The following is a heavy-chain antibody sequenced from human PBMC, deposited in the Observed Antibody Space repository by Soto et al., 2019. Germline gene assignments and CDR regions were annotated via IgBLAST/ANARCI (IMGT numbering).Heavy chain of an antibody. CDR1: GFTFSSYA. CDR2: ISGSGGST. J-gene: IGHJ6*02. V-gene: IGHV3-23*01. Sequence: GGSLRLSCAASGFTFSSYAMSWVRQAPGKGLEWVSAISGSGGSTYYADSVKGRFTISRDNSKNTLYLQMNSLSAEDTAVYYCATVMVTTIYYHKYRMDVWGQGTTVTVSS. D-gene: IGHD5-12*01. CDR3: ATVMVTTIYYHKYRMDV.